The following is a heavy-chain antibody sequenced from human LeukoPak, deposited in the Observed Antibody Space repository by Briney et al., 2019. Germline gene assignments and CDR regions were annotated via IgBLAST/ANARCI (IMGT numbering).Heavy chain of an antibody. J-gene: IGHJ4*02. CDR3: ARAVSYYYDSSGYYSRKYYFDY. CDR1: GGSFSGYY. D-gene: IGHD3-22*01. CDR2: INHSGST. Sequence: PSETLSLTCAVYGGSFSGYYWSWIRQPSGMGLEWIGEINHSGSTNYNPSLKSRVTISVDTSKNQFSLKLSSVTAADTAVYYCARAVSYYYDSSGYYSRKYYFDYWGQGTLVTVSS. V-gene: IGHV4-34*01.